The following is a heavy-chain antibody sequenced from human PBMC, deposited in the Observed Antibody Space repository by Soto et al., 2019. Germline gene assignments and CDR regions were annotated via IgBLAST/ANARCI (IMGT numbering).Heavy chain of an antibody. CDR3: ASAWPNDFRAEY. J-gene: IGHJ4*02. D-gene: IGHD3-3*01. CDR1: GGTFSRYA. V-gene: IGHV1-69*01. Sequence: HVQLVQSGAEVKKPGSSVKVSCQASGGTFSRYAITWVRQAPGQGLEWMGGIIPFFRTANYAQKFQGRVTITADESTTTAYMELSSLRAEDTAVYYCASAWPNDFRAEYWGQGTLVTVSA. CDR2: IIPFFRTA.